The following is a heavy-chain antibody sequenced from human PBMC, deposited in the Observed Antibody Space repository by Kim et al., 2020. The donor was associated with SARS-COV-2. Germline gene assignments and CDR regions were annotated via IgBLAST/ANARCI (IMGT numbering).Heavy chain of an antibody. CDR3: AREGSSGSFPDY. V-gene: IGHV3-30*03. Sequence: GGSLRLSCAASRFTFNNYGMHWVRQTPGKGLEWVALISYDGTNRYYADSVKGRFTISRDNFKNTLNLQMNSLRDEDTAVYYCAREGSSGSFPDYWGQGTL. J-gene: IGHJ4*02. D-gene: IGHD3-10*01. CDR2: ISYDGTNR. CDR1: RFTFNNYG.